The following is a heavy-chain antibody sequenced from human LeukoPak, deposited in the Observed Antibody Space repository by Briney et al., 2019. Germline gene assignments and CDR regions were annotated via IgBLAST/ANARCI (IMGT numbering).Heavy chain of an antibody. CDR2: ISGSGGST. V-gene: IGHV3-23*01. J-gene: IGHJ4*02. D-gene: IGHD3-16*01. CDR3: AKDLSRGGFDY. Sequence: PGGSLRLACAASGFTFSSYAMGWARQAPGKGLGWVSAISGSGGSTYYADSVKGRFTIPRDNSKNTLYLQMNSLRAEDTAVYYCAKDLSRGGFDYWGQGTLVTVSS. CDR1: GFTFSSYA.